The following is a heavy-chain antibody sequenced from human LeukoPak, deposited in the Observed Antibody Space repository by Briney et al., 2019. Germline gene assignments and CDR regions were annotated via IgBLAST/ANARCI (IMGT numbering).Heavy chain of an antibody. CDR3: ARDYGIAVAGTVTYYYYGMDV. V-gene: IGHV1-8*01. D-gene: IGHD6-19*01. J-gene: IGHJ6*02. CDR1: GYTFTNYD. Sequence: ASVKVSCKASGYTFTNYDINWVRQAPGQGLEWMGWMDPNSGNTGYAQKFQGRITMTRNTSISTAYMELSSLRSEDTAVYYCARDYGIAVAGTVTYYYYGMDVWGQGTTVTVSS. CDR2: MDPNSGNT.